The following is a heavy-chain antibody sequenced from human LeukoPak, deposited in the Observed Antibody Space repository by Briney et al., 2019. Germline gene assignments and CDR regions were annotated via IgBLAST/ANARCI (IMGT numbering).Heavy chain of an antibody. V-gene: IGHV1-69*04. CDR3: ARDWEIVPAAIHESDYYYYGMDV. D-gene: IGHD2-2*02. CDR2: IIPIFGIA. J-gene: IGHJ6*02. CDR1: GGTFSSYA. Sequence: SVKVSCKASGGTFSSYAISWVRQAPGQGLKWMGRIIPIFGIANYAQKFQGRVTITADKSTSTAYMELSSLRSEDTAVYYCARDWEIVPAAIHESDYYYYGMDVWGQGTTVTVSS.